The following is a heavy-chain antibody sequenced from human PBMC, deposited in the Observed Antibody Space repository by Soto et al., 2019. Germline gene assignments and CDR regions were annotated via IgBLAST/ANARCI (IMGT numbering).Heavy chain of an antibody. CDR3: ASTREYCSSTNCYIAFDI. D-gene: IGHD2-2*02. CDR1: GFTFSDYI. CDR2: ISSSSSYI. J-gene: IGHJ3*02. V-gene: IGHV3-21*06. Sequence: EIQLVESGGGLVKPGGSLRLSCAASGFTFSDYIMNWVRQAPGKGLEWLSSISSSSSYIFYADSVKGRFTISRDNAKNTLFLHMNSLRAADTAVYYCASTREYCSSTNCYIAFDIWGQGTMVTVSP.